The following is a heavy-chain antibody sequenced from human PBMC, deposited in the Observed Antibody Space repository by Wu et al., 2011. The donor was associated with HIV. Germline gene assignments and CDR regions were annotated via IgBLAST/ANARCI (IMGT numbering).Heavy chain of an antibody. CDR3: ARSPYRFWGFYPSHFDV. CDR2: MNPKGGHT. J-gene: IGHJ3*01. CDR1: GHALPTSR. V-gene: IGHV1-8*02. D-gene: IGHD3-16*02. Sequence: QVQLVQFGGEVKKPGASVKVSCKPSGHALPTSRITWVRQAPGQGLEWMGWMNPKGGHTDLSQKFHDRLTLTRNTSTDTAYMELSSLRSEDTAVYYCARSPYRFWGFYPSHFDVWGQGTLLTVSS.